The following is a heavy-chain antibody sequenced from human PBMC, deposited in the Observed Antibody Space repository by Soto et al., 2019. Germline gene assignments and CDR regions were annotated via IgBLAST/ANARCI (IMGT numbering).Heavy chain of an antibody. CDR1: GFTFSNYE. J-gene: IGHJ6*03. V-gene: IGHV3-64*01. Sequence: EAQLVESGGGLFQPGGSLRLSCAASGFTFSNYEMHWVRQAPGKGLAYVSGISNNGAHTDYAKSVKGRFTISRDNSENTLYLQMGSLRAEDMALYYCARRGYGSRWPNVYMDVWDKGTTVTVSS. D-gene: IGHD6-13*01. CDR2: ISNNGAHT. CDR3: ARRGYGSRWPNVYMDV.